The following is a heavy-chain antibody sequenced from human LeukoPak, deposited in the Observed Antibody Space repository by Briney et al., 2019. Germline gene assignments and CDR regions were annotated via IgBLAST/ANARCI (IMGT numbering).Heavy chain of an antibody. CDR2: IYYSGGT. V-gene: IGHV4-59*01. CDR1: GGSISSYY. J-gene: IGHJ6*02. D-gene: IGHD6-6*01. Sequence: SETLSLTCTVSGGSISSYYWNWIRQPPGKGLEWVGYIYYSGGTNYNPSLKSRVTISVDTSKKQFSLKLSSVTAADTAVYYCARAPSSIAARMDVWGQGTTDTVSS. CDR3: ARAPSSIAARMDV.